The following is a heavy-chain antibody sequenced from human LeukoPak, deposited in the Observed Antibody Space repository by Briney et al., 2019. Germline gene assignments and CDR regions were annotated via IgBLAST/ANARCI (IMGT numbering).Heavy chain of an antibody. J-gene: IGHJ3*02. CDR1: GGSISSGGYY. CDR2: IYHSGST. Sequence: PSQTLSLTCTVSGGSISSGGYYRSWIRQPPGKGLEWIGYIYHSGSTYYNPSLKSRVTISVDRSKNQFSLKLSSVTAADTAVYYCARERRITIFGVVGDAFDIWGQGTMVTVSS. V-gene: IGHV4-30-2*01. D-gene: IGHD3-3*01. CDR3: ARERRITIFGVVGDAFDI.